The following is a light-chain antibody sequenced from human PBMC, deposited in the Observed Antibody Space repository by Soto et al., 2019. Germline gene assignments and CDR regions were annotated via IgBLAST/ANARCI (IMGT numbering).Light chain of an antibody. CDR1: SSNIGAGYD. V-gene: IGLV1-40*01. Sequence: QSVLTQPPSESGAPGQRVTISCTGSSSNIGAGYDVHWYQQLPGTAPKLLIYGNSNRPSGVPDRFSGSKSGTSASLAITGLQAEDEADYYCQSYDSSPHWVFGGGTKLTVL. CDR3: QSYDSSPHWV. J-gene: IGLJ3*02. CDR2: GNS.